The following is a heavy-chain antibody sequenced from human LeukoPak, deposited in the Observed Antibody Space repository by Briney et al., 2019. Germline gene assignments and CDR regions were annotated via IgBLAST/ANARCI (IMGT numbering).Heavy chain of an antibody. V-gene: IGHV4-39*07. J-gene: IGHJ4*02. Sequence: PSETLSLTCTVSGGSISSSSYYWGWIRQPPGKGLEWIGSIYYSGSTNYNPSLKSRVTISVDTSKNQFSLKLSSVTAADTAVYYCARGLRRGLEVDYWGQGTLVTVSS. CDR1: GGSISSSSYY. CDR3: ARGLRRGLEVDY. D-gene: IGHD1-1*01. CDR2: IYYSGST.